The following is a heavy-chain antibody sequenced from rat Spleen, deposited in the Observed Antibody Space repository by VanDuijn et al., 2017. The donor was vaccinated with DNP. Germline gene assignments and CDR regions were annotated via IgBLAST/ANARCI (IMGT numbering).Heavy chain of an antibody. D-gene: IGHD1-11*01. V-gene: IGHV5-58*01. CDR1: RFTFSNYW. Sequence: EVQLAETGGGLVQPGRSLKLSCVGSRFTFSNYWMYWIRQAPGRGLEWIASINTDGGNTHYPDSVKGRFTISRDNAEKTVYLQMNSLRSEDAATYYCARDDYGSWLVYWGQGTRVSVSS. J-gene: IGHJ3*01. CDR3: ARDDYGSWLVY. CDR2: INTDGGNT.